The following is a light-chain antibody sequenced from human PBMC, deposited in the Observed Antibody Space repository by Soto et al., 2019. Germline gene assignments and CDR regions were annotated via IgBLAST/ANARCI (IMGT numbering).Light chain of an antibody. CDR1: QDIRNE. CDR3: LHDYGYPRT. Sequence: TQMTQSPSSLSVSVGDRVTITCRASQDIRNELGWYQQKPGKAPKLLIYAASILHSGVPSRFSGSGSGTDFTLTIRSLQPEDFATYYCLHDYGYPRTFGEGTKVEIK. CDR2: AAS. V-gene: IGKV1-6*01. J-gene: IGKJ1*01.